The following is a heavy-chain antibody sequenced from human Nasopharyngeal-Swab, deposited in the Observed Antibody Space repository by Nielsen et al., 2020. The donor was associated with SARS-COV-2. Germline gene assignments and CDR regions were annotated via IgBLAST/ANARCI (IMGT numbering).Heavy chain of an antibody. CDR2: IYYSGST. J-gene: IGHJ6*02. V-gene: IGHV4-39*07. Sequence: SETLPLTCTVSGGSISSSSYYWGWIRQPPGKGLEWIGSIYYSGSTYYNPSLKSRVTISVDTSKNQFSLKLSSVTAADTAVYYCARLVGATDYYYYGMDVWGQGTTVTVSS. CDR1: GGSISSSSYY. CDR3: ARLVGATDYYYYGMDV. D-gene: IGHD1-26*01.